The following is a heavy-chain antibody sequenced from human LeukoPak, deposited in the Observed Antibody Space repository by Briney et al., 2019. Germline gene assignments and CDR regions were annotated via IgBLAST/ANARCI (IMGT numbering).Heavy chain of an antibody. CDR2: IYYSGST. V-gene: IGHV4-59*01. Sequence: SETLSLTCTVSGGSISSYYWSWIRQPPGKGLEWIGYIYYSGSTNYNPSLKSRVTISVDTTKNQFSLKLSSVTAADTAVYYCASTNAAVVTGWGFDYWGQGTLVTVSS. J-gene: IGHJ4*02. D-gene: IGHD5-18*01. CDR1: GGSISSYY. CDR3: ASTNAAVVTGWGFDY.